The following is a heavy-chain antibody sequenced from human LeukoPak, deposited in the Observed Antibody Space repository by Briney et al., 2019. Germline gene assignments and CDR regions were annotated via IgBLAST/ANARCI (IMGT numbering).Heavy chain of an antibody. Sequence: ASVRVSCKASGYTFTSYAMNWVRQAPGQGLEWMGWINTNTGKPTYAQGFTGRFVFTLDSSVSTAYLQINSLNAEGTAVYYCARAASLDYWGQGTLVTVSS. CDR1: GYTFTSYA. D-gene: IGHD2-2*01. CDR2: INTNTGKP. V-gene: IGHV7-4-1*02. CDR3: ARAASLDY. J-gene: IGHJ4*02.